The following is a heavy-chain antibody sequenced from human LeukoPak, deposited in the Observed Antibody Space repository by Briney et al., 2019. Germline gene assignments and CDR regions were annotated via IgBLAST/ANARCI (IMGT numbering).Heavy chain of an antibody. Sequence: GGSLRLSCAASGFTRSRCWMSWVRQAPGKGLEWVANIKQDGSEKYYVDSVKGRFTISRDNAKNSLYLQMNSLRAEDTAVYYCARDSYSGYDYWGRGTLVTVSS. CDR3: ARDSYSGYDY. D-gene: IGHD5-12*01. CDR1: GFTRSRCW. V-gene: IGHV3-7*01. J-gene: IGHJ4*02. CDR2: IKQDGSEK.